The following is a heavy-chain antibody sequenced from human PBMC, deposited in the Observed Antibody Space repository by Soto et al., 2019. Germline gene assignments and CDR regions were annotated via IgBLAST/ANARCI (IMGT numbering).Heavy chain of an antibody. J-gene: IGHJ3*02. Sequence: SETLSLTCTVSGGSISSYYWSWIRQPPGKGLEWIGYIYYSGSTNYNPSLKSRVTISVDTSKNQFSLKLSSVTAADTAVYYCARDYGCSGGSCYGAFDIWGQGTMVTVSS. CDR3: ARDYGCSGGSCYGAFDI. D-gene: IGHD2-15*01. CDR1: GGSISSYY. CDR2: IYYSGST. V-gene: IGHV4-59*01.